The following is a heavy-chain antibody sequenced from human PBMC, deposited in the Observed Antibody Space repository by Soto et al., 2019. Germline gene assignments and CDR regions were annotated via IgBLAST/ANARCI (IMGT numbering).Heavy chain of an antibody. CDR2: INPRGGRT. CDR3: ARGPSCGGDCYLFDY. V-gene: IGHV1-46*01. J-gene: IGHJ4*02. D-gene: IGHD2-21*02. Sequence: ASVKVSCKASGYTFTSYYMHCVRQAPGQGLEWMAMINPRGGRTKYAQIFQGRVTLTRDTSTGTVDMELSSLTSEDTAIYYCARGPSCGGDCYLFDYWGQGTQVTVSS. CDR1: GYTFTSYY.